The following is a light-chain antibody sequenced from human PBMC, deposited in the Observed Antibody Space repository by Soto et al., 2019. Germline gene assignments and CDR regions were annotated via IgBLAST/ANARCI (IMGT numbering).Light chain of an antibody. V-gene: IGKV3-15*01. CDR2: DAS. Sequence: EIVMTQSPATLSVSPGERATLSCRASQSVSSNLVWYQQKPGQAPRLLIYDASTRATGIPARFSGSGSGTDFPLTISSLQSEDFAVYYCQQYNTWPTFGQGTKVEIK. CDR3: QQYNTWPT. J-gene: IGKJ1*01. CDR1: QSVSSN.